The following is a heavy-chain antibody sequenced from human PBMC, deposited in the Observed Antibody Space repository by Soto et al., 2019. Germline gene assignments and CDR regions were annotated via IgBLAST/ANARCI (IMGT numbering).Heavy chain of an antibody. CDR3: ARGPSWYNYYYYYGMDV. V-gene: IGHV1-8*01. Sequence: QVQLVQSGAEVKKPGASVKVSCKASGYTFTSYDINWVRQATGQGLEWMGWMNPNSGNTGYAQKFQGRVTMTRNTSXSXXYMELSSLRSEDTAVYYCARGPSWYNYYYYYGMDVWGQGTTVTVSS. CDR1: GYTFTSYD. D-gene: IGHD6-13*01. J-gene: IGHJ6*02. CDR2: MNPNSGNT.